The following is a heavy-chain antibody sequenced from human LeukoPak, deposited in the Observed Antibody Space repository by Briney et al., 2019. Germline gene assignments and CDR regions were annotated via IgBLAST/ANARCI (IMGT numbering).Heavy chain of an antibody. CDR2: ISGSGGST. J-gene: IGHJ4*02. Sequence: HPGGSLRLSCAASGFTFSSYAMSWVSQAPGKGLEWVSAISGSGGSTYYADSVKGRFTISRDNSKNTLYLQMNSLRAEDTAVYYCAKVSAQTAGYYFDYWGQGTLVTVSS. V-gene: IGHV3-23*01. D-gene: IGHD6-6*01. CDR1: GFTFSSYA. CDR3: AKVSAQTAGYYFDY.